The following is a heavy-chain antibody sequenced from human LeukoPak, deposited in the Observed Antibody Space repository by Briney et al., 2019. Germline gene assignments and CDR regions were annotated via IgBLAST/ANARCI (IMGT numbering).Heavy chain of an antibody. V-gene: IGHV3-48*01. CDR1: GFTVSSNY. CDR3: ARAQRYYDSSGHRGYYYYYYMDV. Sequence: GGSLRLSCAASGFTVSSNYMNWVRQAPGKGLEWVSYISSSSSTIYYADSVKGRFTISRDNAKNSLYLQMNSLRAEDTAVYYCARAQRYYDSSGHRGYYYYYYMDVWGKGTTVTVSS. J-gene: IGHJ6*03. D-gene: IGHD3-22*01. CDR2: ISSSSSTI.